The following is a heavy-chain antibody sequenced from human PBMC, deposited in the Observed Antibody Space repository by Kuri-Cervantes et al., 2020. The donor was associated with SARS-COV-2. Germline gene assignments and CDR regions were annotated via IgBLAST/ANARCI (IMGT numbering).Heavy chain of an antibody. D-gene: IGHD4-17*01. V-gene: IGHV5-51*01. CDR1: GYSFTSYW. CDR2: IYPGNSDT. J-gene: IGHJ6*02. Sequence: GGSLRLSCKGSGYSFTSYWIGWVRQVPGKGLEWMGIIYPGNSDTRYSPSFQGQVTISADKSISTAYLQWSSLKASDTAMYYCARRIDYGDWDGMDVWGQGTTVTVSS. CDR3: ARRIDYGDWDGMDV.